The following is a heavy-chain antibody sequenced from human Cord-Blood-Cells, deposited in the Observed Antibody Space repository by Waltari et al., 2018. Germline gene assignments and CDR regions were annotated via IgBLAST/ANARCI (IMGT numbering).Heavy chain of an antibody. CDR1: GGSISSISYY. J-gene: IGHJ4*02. CDR2: IYYSGST. CDR3: ARHGYSSSSYYFDY. Sequence: QLQLQESVPGLVKPSETLSLTCTVSGGSISSISYYWGWIRQPPGKGLEWIGSIYYSGSTYYTPSLKSRVTISVDTSKNQFSLKLSSVTAADTDVYYCARHGYSSSSYYFDYWGQGTLVTVSS. D-gene: IGHD6-6*01. V-gene: IGHV4-39*01.